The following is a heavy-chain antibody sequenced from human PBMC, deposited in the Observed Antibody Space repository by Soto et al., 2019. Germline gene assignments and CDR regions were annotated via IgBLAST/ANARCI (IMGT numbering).Heavy chain of an antibody. CDR1: GFSFRDDA. CDR2: VRSKAYGGTT. J-gene: IGHJ4*02. Sequence: GGSLRLSCTGSGFSFRDDAMSWFRQAPGKGLEWVGFVRSKAYGGTTEYAATVKGRFTISRDDSKSIAYLQMNSLKTEDTAVYYCTRGGYRNSFDNWGQGTLVTVSS. CDR3: TRGGYRNSFDN. V-gene: IGHV3-49*03. D-gene: IGHD4-4*01.